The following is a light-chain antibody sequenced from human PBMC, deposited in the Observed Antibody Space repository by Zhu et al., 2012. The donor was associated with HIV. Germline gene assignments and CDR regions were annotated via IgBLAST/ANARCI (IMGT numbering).Light chain of an antibody. V-gene: IGKV3-15*01. CDR3: QQYNNWPPGT. CDR1: QSVSSN. J-gene: IGKJ4*01. CDR2: GAS. Sequence: EIVLTQSPGTLSLSPGERATLSCRASQSVSSNLAWYQQKPGQAPRLLIYGASTRATGIPARFSGSGSGTEFTLTISSLQSEDFAVYYCQQYNNWPPGTFGGGTKVEIK.